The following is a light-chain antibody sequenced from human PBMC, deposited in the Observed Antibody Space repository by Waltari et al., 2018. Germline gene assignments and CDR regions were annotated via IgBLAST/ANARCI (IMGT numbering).Light chain of an antibody. V-gene: IGLV1-44*01. CDR3: AAWHDSLNGPV. Sequence: QSVLTQPPSASGTPGQRVTISCSGSSSNIGSNTVNWYQQIPGTAPKLLIYSNKQRPSGVPDRFSGSESGTSASLAISGLQSEDEADYYCAAWHDSLNGPVFGGGTKLTVL. J-gene: IGLJ3*02. CDR2: SNK. CDR1: SSNIGSNT.